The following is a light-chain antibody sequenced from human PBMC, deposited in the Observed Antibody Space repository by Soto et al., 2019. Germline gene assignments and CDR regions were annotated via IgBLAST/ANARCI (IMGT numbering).Light chain of an antibody. CDR1: QSVSSY. Sequence: EIVLTQAPATLYLSPGERATLSCRASQSVSSYLAWYQQKPGQPPRLLIYDASNRATGIPARFSGSGSGTDFTLTISSLEPEDFAVYYCQQRSNWLPYTFGQGTKLEIK. V-gene: IGKV3-11*01. CDR2: DAS. CDR3: QQRSNWLPYT. J-gene: IGKJ2*01.